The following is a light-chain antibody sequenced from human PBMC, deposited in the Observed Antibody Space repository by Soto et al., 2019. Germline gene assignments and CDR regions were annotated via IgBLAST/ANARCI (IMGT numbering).Light chain of an antibody. CDR3: QKYNSAPPT. V-gene: IGKV1-27*01. CDR2: AES. J-gene: IGKJ1*01. Sequence: DIQMTQSPSSLSASVGDRVTITCRASQGISNYLAWYQQKPGKVPKLLIYAESTLQSGVPSRFSGSGSGTDFTLTISSLQPEDVATYYCQKYNSAPPTFGQGTKVNIE. CDR1: QGISNY.